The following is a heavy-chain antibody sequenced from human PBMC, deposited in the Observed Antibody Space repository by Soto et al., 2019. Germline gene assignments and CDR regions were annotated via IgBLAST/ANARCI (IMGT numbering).Heavy chain of an antibody. CDR1: GFSLSVSGVG. D-gene: IGHD4-17*01. CDR2: VYWDDDK. J-gene: IGHJ4*02. Sequence: QITLKESGPALVKPTQTLTLTCSFSGFSLSVSGVGVGWIRQPPGKALEWLAHVYWDDDKRYSPSLRSRLTITKDTSKNQVVLTMTNMDPVDTATYYCAHRRGGDYGGDYFDYWGQGNLVTVSS. V-gene: IGHV2-5*02. CDR3: AHRRGGDYGGDYFDY.